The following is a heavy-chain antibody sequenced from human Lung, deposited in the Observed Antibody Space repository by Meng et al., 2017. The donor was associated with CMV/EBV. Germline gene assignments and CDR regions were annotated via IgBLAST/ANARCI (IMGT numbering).Heavy chain of an antibody. CDR2: IYHSGST. CDR3: ASFPPPGKQWLVTDY. CDR1: GGSISRSNW. D-gene: IGHD6-19*01. Sequence: QVQLQESGPGLVKPSGNLSLTCAGSGGSISRSNWWSWVRQPPGKGLEWIGEIYHSGSTNYNPSLKSRVTISVDKSKNQFSLKLSSVTAADTAVYYCASFPPPGKQWLVTDYWGQGTLVTVSS. V-gene: IGHV4-4*02. J-gene: IGHJ4*02.